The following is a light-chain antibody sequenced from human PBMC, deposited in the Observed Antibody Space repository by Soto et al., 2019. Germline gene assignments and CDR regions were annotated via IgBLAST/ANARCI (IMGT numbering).Light chain of an antibody. Sequence: QSVLTQPASVSGSPGQSITISCTGTSSDVGSYNLDSWYQQHPGKAPKLMIYEVSNRPSGVSNRFSGSKSGNTASLTISGLQAEDEADYYCCSYAGSSTLLYVFGTGTKLTVL. V-gene: IGLV2-23*02. CDR2: EVS. CDR1: SSDVGSYNL. CDR3: CSYAGSSTLLYV. J-gene: IGLJ1*01.